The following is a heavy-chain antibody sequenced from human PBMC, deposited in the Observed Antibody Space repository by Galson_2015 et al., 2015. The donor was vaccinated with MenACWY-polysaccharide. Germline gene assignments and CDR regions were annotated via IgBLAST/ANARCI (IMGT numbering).Heavy chain of an antibody. Sequence: SVKVSCKASGYTFAGYYIHWVRQAPGQGLEWMGWINPNSGSTNYAQKFQGRVTITRDTSINTAYMELSRLRSDDTAVYYCARPLGDGGDYWGRGTLVTVSS. J-gene: IGHJ4*02. D-gene: IGHD7-27*01. CDR1: GYTFAGYY. CDR3: ARPLGDGGDY. CDR2: INPNSGST. V-gene: IGHV1-2*02.